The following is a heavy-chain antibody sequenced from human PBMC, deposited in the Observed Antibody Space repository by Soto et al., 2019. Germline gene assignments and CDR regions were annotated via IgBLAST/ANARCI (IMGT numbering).Heavy chain of an antibody. CDR2: ISAYNGNT. CDR3: ARDLGGSYHAPVDY. D-gene: IGHD1-26*01. CDR1: GYTFTSYG. J-gene: IGHJ4*02. V-gene: IGHV1-18*01. Sequence: QVQLVQSGAEVKKPGASVKVSCKASGYTFTSYGISWVRQAPGQGLEWMGWISAYNGNTKYAQKHQGRVTTTQDTAASTAYMELRSLRSVDTAVYYWARDLGGSYHAPVDYWGQGTLVTVSS.